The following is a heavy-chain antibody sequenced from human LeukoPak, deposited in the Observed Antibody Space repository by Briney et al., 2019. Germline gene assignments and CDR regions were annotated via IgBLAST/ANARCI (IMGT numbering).Heavy chain of an antibody. CDR3: AKGGGYESAGDY. CDR2: ISYDGSNK. Sequence: PGGSLRLPCAASGFTFSSYGMHWVRQAPGKGLEWVAVISYDGSNKYYADSVKGRFTISRDNSKNTLYLQMNSLRAEDTAVYYCAKGGGYESAGDYWGQGTLVTVSS. V-gene: IGHV3-30*18. D-gene: IGHD5-12*01. J-gene: IGHJ4*02. CDR1: GFTFSSYG.